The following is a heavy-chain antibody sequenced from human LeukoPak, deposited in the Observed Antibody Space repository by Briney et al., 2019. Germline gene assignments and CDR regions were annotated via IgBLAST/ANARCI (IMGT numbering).Heavy chain of an antibody. CDR2: INPNSGGT. Sequence: ASVKVSCKASGYTFTVYYMHWVRQAPGQGLEWMGWINPNSGGTNYAQKFQGRVTMTRDTSISSAYMELSRLRSDDTAVYYCARELSAAGRWGAFDIWGQGTTVTVSS. CDR1: GYTFTVYY. V-gene: IGHV1-2*02. CDR3: ARELSAAGRWGAFDI. J-gene: IGHJ3*02. D-gene: IGHD6-13*01.